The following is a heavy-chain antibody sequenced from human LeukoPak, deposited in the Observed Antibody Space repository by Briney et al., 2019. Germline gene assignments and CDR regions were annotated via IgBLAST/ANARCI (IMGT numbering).Heavy chain of an antibody. CDR2: ISDNGDDT. CDR3: AKGYYGNYVAVDY. D-gene: IGHD4-11*01. V-gene: IGHV3-23*01. J-gene: IGHJ4*02. Sequence: GVSLRLSCAASGFTFSSCAMIWVRQAPGKGLDWVSSISDNGDDTYYADSVKGLFTISRDKSTNTLYLQMNSLRADDTAVYYCAKGYYGNYVAVDYWGQGTLVTVSS. CDR1: GFTFSSCA.